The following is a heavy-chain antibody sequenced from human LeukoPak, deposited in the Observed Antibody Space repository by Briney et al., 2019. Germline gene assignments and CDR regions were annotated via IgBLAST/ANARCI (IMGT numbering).Heavy chain of an antibody. CDR2: IRYDGSNK. Sequence: GGSLRLSCAASGFTFSSYGMHWVRQAPGKGLEWVAFIRYDGSNKYYADSVKGRFTISRDNAKNSLYLQMNSLRAEDTAEYYCARRQSGSGKSFDYWGQGTLVTVSS. V-gene: IGHV3-30*02. CDR3: ARRQSGSGKSFDY. J-gene: IGHJ4*02. D-gene: IGHD3-10*01. CDR1: GFTFSSYG.